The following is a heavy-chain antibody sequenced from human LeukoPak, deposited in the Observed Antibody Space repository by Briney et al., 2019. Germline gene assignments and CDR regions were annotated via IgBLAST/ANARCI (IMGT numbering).Heavy chain of an antibody. CDR3: ARGPKREIFGVVIPFDY. D-gene: IGHD3-3*01. Sequence: SETLSLTCAVYGGSFSGYYWSRIRQPPGKGLEWIGEINHSGSTNYNPSLKSRVTISVDTSKNQFSLKLSSVTAADTAVYYCARGPKREIFGVVIPFDYWGQGTLVTVSS. J-gene: IGHJ4*02. V-gene: IGHV4-34*01. CDR2: INHSGST. CDR1: GGSFSGYY.